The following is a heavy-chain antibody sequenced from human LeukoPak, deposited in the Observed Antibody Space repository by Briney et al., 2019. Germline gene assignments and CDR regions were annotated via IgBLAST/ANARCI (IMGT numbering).Heavy chain of an antibody. J-gene: IGHJ6*04. CDR3: ARVKLWLRYYYYGMDV. D-gene: IGHD5-18*01. CDR2: ISYDVSNK. V-gene: IGHV3-30*03. CDR1: GFTLSSDG. Sequence: PGRSLRPSCAASGFTLSSDGMHWVRQAPGKGLGWGAVISYDVSNKYYADSVKGRFTISRDNSKNSLYLQMNSLRAEDTAVYYCARVKLWLRYYYYGMDVWGKGTTVTVSS.